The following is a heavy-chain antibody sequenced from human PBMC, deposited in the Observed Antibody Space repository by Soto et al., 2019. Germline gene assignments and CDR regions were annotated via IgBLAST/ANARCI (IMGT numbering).Heavy chain of an antibody. CDR2: IYYSGST. V-gene: IGHV4-39*01. Sequence: QLQLQESGPGLVKPSETLSLTCTVSGDSISSSTYYWAWSRQPPGKGLEWIGSIYYSGSTYYNPSLKSRVTISVDTSKNQFSLKLTSVTAADTAVYFCARPLNYYYSMDVWGKGTTVTVSS. CDR1: GDSISSSTYY. J-gene: IGHJ6*03. CDR3: ARPLNYYYSMDV.